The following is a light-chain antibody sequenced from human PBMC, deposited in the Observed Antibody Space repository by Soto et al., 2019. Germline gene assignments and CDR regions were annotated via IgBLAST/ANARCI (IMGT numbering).Light chain of an antibody. J-gene: IGKJ2*01. Sequence: DLVMTQSPLSLPVTPGEPASISCRSSQSLLHSNGYNYLDWYLQKPGQSPQLLIYLGSHRASGVPHMFSGSGSGTDFTLKISRVEAEDVGVYYYCMQALQAPLTFGQGTKLEIK. V-gene: IGKV2-28*01. CDR2: LGS. CDR1: QSLLHSNGYNY. CDR3: MQALQAPLT.